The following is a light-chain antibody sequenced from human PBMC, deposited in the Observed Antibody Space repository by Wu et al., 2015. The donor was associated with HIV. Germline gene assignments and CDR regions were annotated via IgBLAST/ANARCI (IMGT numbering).Light chain of an antibody. V-gene: IGKV3-20*01. CDR3: QHYGGSPWT. CDR2: GAS. J-gene: IGKJ1*01. CDR1: QSVSSSY. Sequence: EIVLTQSPGTLSLSPGERATLSCRASQSVSSSYLAWYRQKPGQAPRLLIYGASSRATGIPDRFSGSGSGTDFTLTISRLEPEDFAVYYCQHYGGSPWTFGQGTKVEVK.